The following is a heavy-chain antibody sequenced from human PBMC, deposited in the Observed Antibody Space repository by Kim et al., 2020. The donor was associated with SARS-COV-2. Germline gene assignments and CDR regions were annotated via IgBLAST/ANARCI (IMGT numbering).Heavy chain of an antibody. V-gene: IGHV4-39*01. CDR3: ARRRSDYWCASADEFDY. CDR2: LYFGGST. Sequence: SETLSLTCNVSGASVITSHYYWAWSRQPPGKGLEWIATLYFGGSTFYNSALKSRVTISVDASKSQFSLTLSSVTVADTAVYYCARRRSDYWCASADEFDYWGQGTLVTVSS. D-gene: IGHD5-12*01. CDR1: GASVITSHYY. J-gene: IGHJ4*02.